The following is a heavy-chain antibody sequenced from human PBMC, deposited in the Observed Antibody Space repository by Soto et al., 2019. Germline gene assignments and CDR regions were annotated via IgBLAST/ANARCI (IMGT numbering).Heavy chain of an antibody. CDR3: ARPETYYYDSSGYYPHAFYI. V-gene: IGHV1-69*06. CDR2: IIPNFGTA. Sequence: QVQLVQSGAEVKKPGSSVKVSCKASGGTFSSYAISWVRQAPGQGLEWMGGIIPNFGTANYAQKFQGRVTITADKSTSRAYMELSSLRSEDTAVYYCARPETYYYDSSGYYPHAFYIWGQGTMVTVSS. J-gene: IGHJ3*02. D-gene: IGHD3-22*01. CDR1: GGTFSSYA.